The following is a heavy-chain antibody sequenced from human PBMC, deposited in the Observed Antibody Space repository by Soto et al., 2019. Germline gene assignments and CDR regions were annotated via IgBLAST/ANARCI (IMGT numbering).Heavy chain of an antibody. Sequence: GGSLRLSCAASGFTFSSYSMNWVRQAPGKGLEWVSSISSSSSYIYYADSVKGRFTISRDNAKNSLYLQMNSLRAEDTAVYYCARVLDFWIHKRNYFDYWGQGTLVTVSS. CDR2: ISSSSSYI. CDR1: GFTFSSYS. J-gene: IGHJ4*02. D-gene: IGHD3-3*01. V-gene: IGHV3-21*01. CDR3: ARVLDFWIHKRNYFDY.